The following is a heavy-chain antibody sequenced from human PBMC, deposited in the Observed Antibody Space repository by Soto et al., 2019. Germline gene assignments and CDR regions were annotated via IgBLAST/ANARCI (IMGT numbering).Heavy chain of an antibody. D-gene: IGHD4-17*01. CDR3: ARGPSYSDSYFDH. CDR1: GFTFSSYW. Sequence: GGSLRLSCAAPGFTFSSYWMHWVRQAPGKGLVWVSRINSDGSSTTYADSVEGRFTISRDNSKNTVYLQMNSLRLEDTAVYYCARGPSYSDSYFDHWGQGTLVTVSS. CDR2: INSDGSST. J-gene: IGHJ4*02. V-gene: IGHV3-74*01.